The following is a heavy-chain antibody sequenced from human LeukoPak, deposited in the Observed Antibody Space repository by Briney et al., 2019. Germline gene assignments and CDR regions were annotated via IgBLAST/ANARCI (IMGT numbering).Heavy chain of an antibody. J-gene: IGHJ4*02. D-gene: IGHD1-26*01. Sequence: GESLKISCKGSGYRFTNSWIGWVRQMPGKGLEWMGIIYPGDSESRYSPSFQGQVTISADKSISTAYLQWSSLKASDTAMYYCARRRDLYSGSYYPFDYWGQGTLVTVSS. V-gene: IGHV5-51*01. CDR3: ARRRDLYSGSYYPFDY. CDR1: GYRFTNSW. CDR2: IYPGDSES.